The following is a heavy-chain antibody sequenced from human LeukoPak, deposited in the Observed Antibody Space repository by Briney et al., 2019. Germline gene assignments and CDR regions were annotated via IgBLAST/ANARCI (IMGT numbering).Heavy chain of an antibody. V-gene: IGHV3-21*01. CDR1: GFTFSSHA. J-gene: IGHJ3*02. CDR2: ITSSSSYI. Sequence: GGSLRLSCAASGFTFSSHAMHWVRQAPGKGLEWVSSITSSSSYIYYADSVKGRFTISRDNAKNSLYLQMNSLRAEDTAVYYCARADLWDSHDAFDIWGQGTMVTVSS. CDR3: ARADLWDSHDAFDI. D-gene: IGHD3/OR15-3a*01.